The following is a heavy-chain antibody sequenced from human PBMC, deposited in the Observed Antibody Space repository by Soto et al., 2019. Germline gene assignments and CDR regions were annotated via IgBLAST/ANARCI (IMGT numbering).Heavy chain of an antibody. D-gene: IGHD2-2*01. J-gene: IGHJ4*02. CDR1: GGSISSSSYY. CDR3: ARQDGSRMCSSTSCHFDY. V-gene: IGHV4-39*01. Sequence: QLQLQESGPGLVKPSETLSLTCTVSGGSISSSSYYWGWIRQPPGKGLEWIGSIYYSGSTYYNPSLKSRVTISVDTSKNQFSLKLSSVTAADTAVYYCARQDGSRMCSSTSCHFDYWGQGTLVTVSS. CDR2: IYYSGST.